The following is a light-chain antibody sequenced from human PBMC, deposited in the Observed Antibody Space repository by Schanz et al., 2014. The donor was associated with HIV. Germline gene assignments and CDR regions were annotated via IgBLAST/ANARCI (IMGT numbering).Light chain of an antibody. CDR1: TSDIGGYNY. V-gene: IGLV2-8*01. J-gene: IGLJ7*01. CDR2: EVN. CDR3: QSYDSSLSGSV. Sequence: QSALTQPPSASGSPGQSVTISCTGTTSDIGGYNYVSWYQQHPDKAPQLLIYEVNMRPSGVPDRFSGSKSSNTASLAITGLQAEDEADYYCQSYDSSLSGSVFGGGTQLTVL.